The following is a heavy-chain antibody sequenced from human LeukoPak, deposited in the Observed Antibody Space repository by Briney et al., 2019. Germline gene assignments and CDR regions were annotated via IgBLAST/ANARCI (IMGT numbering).Heavy chain of an antibody. Sequence: GGSLRLSCTASGFTFSDYAMSWVRQAPGKGLEWVSGISGSGGSIRYADSVKGRFIISRDNSKNTLYLQMNSLRAEDTAVYYCAKGGDGYNYYFDYWGQETLVTVSS. D-gene: IGHD5-24*01. CDR3: AKGGDGYNYYFDY. CDR1: GFTFSDYA. CDR2: ISGSGGSI. V-gene: IGHV3-23*01. J-gene: IGHJ4*02.